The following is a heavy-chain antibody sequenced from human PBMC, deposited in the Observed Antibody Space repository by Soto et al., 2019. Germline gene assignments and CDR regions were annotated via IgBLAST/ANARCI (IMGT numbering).Heavy chain of an antibody. D-gene: IGHD3-22*01. V-gene: IGHV4-4*02. CDR2: IHHSGST. CDR1: GDAISSNNW. Sequence: QVHLQESGPGLVKPSGTLSLTCAVSGDAISSNNWWTWVRQPPGKGPEWIGEIHHSGSTNYNPSPTRRVTLSIAQSKTQFPLNRSHVTAADPAMYYCAPCRSGYYQTDAFDIWAKGQWSPSLQ. CDR3: APCRSGYYQTDAFDI. J-gene: IGHJ3*02.